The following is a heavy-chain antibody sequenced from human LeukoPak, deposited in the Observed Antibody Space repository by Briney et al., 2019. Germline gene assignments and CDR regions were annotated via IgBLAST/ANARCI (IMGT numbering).Heavy chain of an antibody. D-gene: IGHD3-22*01. V-gene: IGHV3-30*02. CDR2: IRYDGSNK. CDR1: GFTFSSYG. J-gene: IGHJ4*02. CDR3: AYSYDSSGCIDY. Sequence: GGSLRLSSAASGFTFSSYGMHWVRQAPGKGLEWVAFIRYDGSNKYYADSVKGRFTISRDNSKNTLYLQMNSLRAEDTAVYYCAYSYDSSGCIDYWGQGTLVTVSS.